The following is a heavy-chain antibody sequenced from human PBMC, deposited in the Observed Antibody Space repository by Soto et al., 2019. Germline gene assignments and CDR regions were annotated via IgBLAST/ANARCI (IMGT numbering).Heavy chain of an antibody. V-gene: IGHV3-23*01. CDR3: AKARYTDGWYQCDY. CDR2: ITGSGGST. Sequence: EVRLLESGGALVQPGGSLRLSCAASGFTFSSYAMSWVRQAPGKGLEWVSVITGSGGSTKYADSVLGRFTIARDNSKNTLFLQMNSLRAEDAAVYYCAKARYTDGWYQCDYWGQGTLVTVSS. D-gene: IGHD6-19*01. J-gene: IGHJ4*02. CDR1: GFTFSSYA.